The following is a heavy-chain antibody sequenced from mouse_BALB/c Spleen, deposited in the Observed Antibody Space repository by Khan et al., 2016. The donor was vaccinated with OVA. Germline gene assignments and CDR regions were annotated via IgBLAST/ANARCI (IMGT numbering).Heavy chain of an antibody. V-gene: IGHV9-1*02. CDR3: ARGGSYWYFDV. Sequence: QVQLKQSGPELKKPGETVKISCKASGYTFTNYGMNWVKQAPGKGLKWMGWINTYTGEPTYTDDFKGRFAFSLETSASTAYLQINNLKNEDMATYFCARGGSYWYFDVWGAGTTVTVSS. J-gene: IGHJ1*01. D-gene: IGHD6-1*01. CDR2: INTYTGEP. CDR1: GYTFTNYG.